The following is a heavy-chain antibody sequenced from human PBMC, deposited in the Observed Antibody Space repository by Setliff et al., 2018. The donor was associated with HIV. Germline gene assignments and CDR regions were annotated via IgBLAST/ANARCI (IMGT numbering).Heavy chain of an antibody. V-gene: IGHV7-4-1*02. Sequence: ASVKVSCKASGYTFTSYAMNWVRQAPGQGLEWMGWINTNTGNPTYAQGFTGRFVFSLDTSVSTAYLQISSLKAEDTAVYYCARGNVVAPAAMPGDIWGQGTVVTVSS. CDR2: INTNTGNP. D-gene: IGHD2-2*01. CDR1: GYTFTSYA. J-gene: IGHJ3*02. CDR3: ARGNVVAPAAMPGDI.